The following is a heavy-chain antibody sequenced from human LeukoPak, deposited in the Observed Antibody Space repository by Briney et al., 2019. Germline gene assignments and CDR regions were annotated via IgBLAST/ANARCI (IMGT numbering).Heavy chain of an antibody. CDR1: GFSFRSYS. Sequence: GGSLRLSCAASGFSFRSYSMNWVRQAPGKGLEWVSSISSGSSYRYYADSVRGRFTISRDNAKSSLYLQMNSLRAEDTAVYYCARDFGRTGPEDYWGQGTLVTVSS. D-gene: IGHD3-3*01. V-gene: IGHV3-21*01. CDR3: ARDFGRTGPEDY. CDR2: ISSGSSYR. J-gene: IGHJ4*02.